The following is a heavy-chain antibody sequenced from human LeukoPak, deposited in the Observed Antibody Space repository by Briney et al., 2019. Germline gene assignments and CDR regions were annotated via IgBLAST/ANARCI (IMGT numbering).Heavy chain of an antibody. CDR3: TREESTFAYHSFDT. Sequence: GGSLRLSCAASGSTVNNAWMSWVRQAPGKGLEWVGRVRRITDGGTTDYAAPVKGRFIISRDGSESTLYLQMNSLKDEDTAVYYCTREESTFAYHSFDTWGQGTMVTVSS. J-gene: IGHJ3*02. CDR2: VRRITDGGTT. V-gene: IGHV3-15*01. CDR1: GSTVNNAW. D-gene: IGHD3-16*01.